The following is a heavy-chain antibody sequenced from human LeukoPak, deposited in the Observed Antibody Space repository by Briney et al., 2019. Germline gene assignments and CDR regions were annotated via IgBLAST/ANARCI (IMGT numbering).Heavy chain of an antibody. D-gene: IGHD3-10*01. CDR3: AKAYGSGSYFFDY. Sequence: GSLRHSCAASGFTFRTSGMSWVRQAPGKGLEWVSAISGSGVSTYYADSVKGRFTISRDNSKNTLYLQMTSLRAEDTALYYCAKAYGSGSYFFDYWGQGTLVTVSS. CDR2: ISGSGVST. V-gene: IGHV3-23*01. CDR1: GFTFRTSG. J-gene: IGHJ4*02.